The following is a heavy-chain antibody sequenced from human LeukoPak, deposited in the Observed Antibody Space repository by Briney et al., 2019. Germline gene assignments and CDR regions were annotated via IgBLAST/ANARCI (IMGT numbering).Heavy chain of an antibody. J-gene: IGHJ4*02. D-gene: IGHD3-22*01. CDR2: IRSKVYGGTT. CDR1: GFTSGVYA. V-gene: IGHV3-49*04. CDR3: TRVADDTYYYDRSGYCCAYFDY. Sequence: GGSLRLSCTASGFTSGVYAMSWVRQAPGKGLEWVGFIRSKVYGGTTVYAASVKGTFTISIDDSKSNAYLQMNSLKTEDTAVYYCTRVADDTYYYDRSGYCCAYFDYGGQGTLVTVSS.